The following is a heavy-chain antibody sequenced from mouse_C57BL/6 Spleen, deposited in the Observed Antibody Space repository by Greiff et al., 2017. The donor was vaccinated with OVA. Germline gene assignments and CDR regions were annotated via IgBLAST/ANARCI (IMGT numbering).Heavy chain of an antibody. J-gene: IGHJ4*01. V-gene: IGHV10-1*01. CDR1: GFSFNTYA. D-gene: IGHD4-1*01. Sequence: EADGGLVQPKGSLTLSCAASGFSFNTYAMNWVRQAPGKGLEWVARIRSKSNNYATYYADSVKDRFTISRDDSESMLYLQMNNLKTEDTAMYYCVRQGLGQDAMDYWGQGTSVTVSS. CDR3: VRQGLGQDAMDY. CDR2: IRSKSNNYAT.